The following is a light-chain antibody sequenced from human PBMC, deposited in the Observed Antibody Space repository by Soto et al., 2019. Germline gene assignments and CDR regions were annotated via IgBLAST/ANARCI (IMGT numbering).Light chain of an antibody. CDR2: GAS. CDR3: QQYLNWPWT. J-gene: IGKJ1*01. Sequence: EIVMTQSPAILSVSPGERATLSCRASQSVSNYLAWYQQQPGQAPRLLINGASTRATGVPARFSGSGSGKDFTLTISSLQSEDFAVYFCQQYLNWPWTFGQGNKVEIK. V-gene: IGKV3-15*01. CDR1: QSVSNY.